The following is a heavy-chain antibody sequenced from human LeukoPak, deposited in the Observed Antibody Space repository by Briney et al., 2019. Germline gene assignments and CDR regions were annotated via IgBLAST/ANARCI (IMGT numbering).Heavy chain of an antibody. CDR1: GFTFSSYS. CDR3: ARGGGYCSSTSCYDGYFDY. D-gene: IGHD2-2*01. CDR2: ISSSSSTI. V-gene: IGHV3-48*01. Sequence: GGSLRLSCAASGFTFSSYSMNWVRQAPGKGLEWVSYISSSSSTIYYADSVKGRFTISRDNSKNTLYLQMNSLRAEDTAVYYCARGGGYCSSTSCYDGYFDYWGQGTLVTVSS. J-gene: IGHJ4*02.